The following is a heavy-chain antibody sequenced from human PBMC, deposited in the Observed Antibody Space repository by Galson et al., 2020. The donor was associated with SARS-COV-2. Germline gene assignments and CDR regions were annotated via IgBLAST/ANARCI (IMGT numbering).Heavy chain of an antibody. V-gene: IGHV1-8*01. CDR3: ARLGADSSGYYHDDY. D-gene: IGHD3-22*01. CDR1: GYTFSGYD. CDR2: MNANSGDT. Sequence: ASVKVSCKASGYTFSGYDIHWVRQATGQGLEYMGWMNANSGDTGYAQKFQGRVTMTRNTSISTAYMELSRLKFDDTAVYYCARLGADSSGYYHDDYWGQGTLVTVSS. J-gene: IGHJ4*02.